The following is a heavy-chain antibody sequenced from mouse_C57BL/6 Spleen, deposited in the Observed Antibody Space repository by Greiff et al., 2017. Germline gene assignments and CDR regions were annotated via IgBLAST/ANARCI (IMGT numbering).Heavy chain of an antibody. V-gene: IGHV1-59*01. CDR2: IDPSDSYT. CDR3: ANYYGSSPWFAY. J-gene: IGHJ3*01. CDR1: GYTFTSYW. D-gene: IGHD1-1*01. Sequence: QVQLQQPGAELVRPGTSVKLSCKASGYTFTSYWMHWVKQRPGQGLEWIGVIDPSDSYTNYNQKFKGKATLTVDTSSSTADMQLSSLTSEDSAVYYCANYYGSSPWFAYWGQGTLVTVSA.